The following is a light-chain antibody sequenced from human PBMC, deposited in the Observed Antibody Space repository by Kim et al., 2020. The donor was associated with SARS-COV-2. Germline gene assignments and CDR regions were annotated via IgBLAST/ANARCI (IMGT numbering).Light chain of an antibody. CDR1: KSIAIW. J-gene: IGKJ1*01. CDR2: KAS. CDR3: QQYYTLWT. Sequence: SASVGSAATITRRASKSIAIWLACYQQKPGKAPKVLIYKASKVESGVPSRCSGSGSGTEFTITISSLQPDDFATYYCQQYYTLWTFGQGTKVDIK. V-gene: IGKV1-5*03.